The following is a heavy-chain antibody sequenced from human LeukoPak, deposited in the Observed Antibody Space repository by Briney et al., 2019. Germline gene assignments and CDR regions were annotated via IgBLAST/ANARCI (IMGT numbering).Heavy chain of an antibody. J-gene: IGHJ5*02. D-gene: IGHD3-10*01. Sequence: PGGSLRLSCAASGFTFSSYAMRWVRQAPGKGLEWVSAISGSGGSTYYADSVKGRFTISRDNSKSTLYLQMNSLRAEDTAVYYCARVSMIRGVTGWFDPWGQGTLVTVSS. CDR3: ARVSMIRGVTGWFDP. CDR2: ISGSGGST. V-gene: IGHV3-23*01. CDR1: GFTFSSYA.